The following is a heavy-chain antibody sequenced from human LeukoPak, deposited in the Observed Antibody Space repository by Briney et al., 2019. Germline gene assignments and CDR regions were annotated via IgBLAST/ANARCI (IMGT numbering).Heavy chain of an antibody. CDR3: ARSSYDTGGGDYFDF. CDR2: VYYSGRT. D-gene: IGHD2-8*02. CDR1: GASLSSHYHY. Sequence: PSERLSLTCIVSGASLSSHYHYWGWLRQPPGRSLEWIGHVYYSGRTFYNPSLKTRGAIDVATSKKHLPLKLSSVSAADTVIYYCARSSYDTGGGDYFDFWGQGILVTVSS. V-gene: IGHV4-30-4*08. J-gene: IGHJ4*02.